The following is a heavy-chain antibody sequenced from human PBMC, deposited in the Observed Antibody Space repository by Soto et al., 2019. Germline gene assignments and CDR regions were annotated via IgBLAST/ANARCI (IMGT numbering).Heavy chain of an antibody. Sequence: QVQLVQSGAEVKKPGSSVKVSCMASGGTFSSYAISWVRQAPGQGLEWMGGIIPIFGTANYAQKFQGRVTITADKSTSTAYMELSSLRSEDTAVYYCARTPMAYCSSTSCYRDWFAPWGRGTLVTVSS. J-gene: IGHJ5*02. CDR2: IIPIFGTA. V-gene: IGHV1-69*06. CDR3: ARTPMAYCSSTSCYRDWFAP. D-gene: IGHD2-2*01. CDR1: GGTFSSYA.